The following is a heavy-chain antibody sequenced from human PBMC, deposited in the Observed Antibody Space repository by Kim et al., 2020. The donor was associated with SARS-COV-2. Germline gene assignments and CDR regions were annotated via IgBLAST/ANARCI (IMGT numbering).Heavy chain of an antibody. CDR2: IIPILGIA. Sequence: SVKVSCKASGGTFSSYAISWVRQAPGQGLEWMGRIIPILGIANYAQKFQGRVTITADKSTSTAYMELSSLRSEDTAVYYCARDSGVGVGAKRNAFDIWGQGTMVTVSS. V-gene: IGHV1-69*04. CDR1: GGTFSSYA. J-gene: IGHJ3*02. D-gene: IGHD1-26*01. CDR3: ARDSGVGVGAKRNAFDI.